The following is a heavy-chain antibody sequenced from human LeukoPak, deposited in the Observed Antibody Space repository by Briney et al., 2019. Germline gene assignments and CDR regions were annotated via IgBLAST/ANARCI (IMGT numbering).Heavy chain of an antibody. Sequence: SETLSLTCTVSGGSINNYYWNWIRQPPGKGLEGIGYISYSGSTNYNPSLKSRVTISVETSKNQFSLKLSSVTAADTAVYYCARVGFGNTPHPIDYWGQGTLVTVSS. V-gene: IGHV4-59*01. J-gene: IGHJ4*02. D-gene: IGHD4-23*01. CDR1: GGSINNYY. CDR2: ISYSGST. CDR3: ARVGFGNTPHPIDY.